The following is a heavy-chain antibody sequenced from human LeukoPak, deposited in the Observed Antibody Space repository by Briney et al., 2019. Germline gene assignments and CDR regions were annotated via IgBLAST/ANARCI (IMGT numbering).Heavy chain of an antibody. CDR1: GSNFGSTE. V-gene: IGHV3-21*01. CDR3: ARAGGGYSYADY. CDR2: ISSSSSYI. D-gene: IGHD5-18*01. Sequence: GGSLRLSCTASGSNFGSTEMNWVRQAPGKGLEWGSSISSSSSYIYYADSVKGRFTISRDNAKNSLYLQMNSLRAEDTAVYYCARAGGGYSYADYWGQGTLVTVSS. J-gene: IGHJ4*02.